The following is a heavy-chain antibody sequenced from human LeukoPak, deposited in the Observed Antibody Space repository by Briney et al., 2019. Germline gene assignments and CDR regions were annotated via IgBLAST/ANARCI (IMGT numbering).Heavy chain of an antibody. CDR1: GFTFSSYE. CDR3: AREGQHGSGIDY. V-gene: IGHV3-48*03. CDR2: ISSSGSTI. D-gene: IGHD3-10*01. J-gene: IGHJ4*02. Sequence: GGSLRLSCAASGFTFSSYEMNWGRQAPGKGLEWVSYISSSGSTIYYADSVKGRFTISRDNAKNSLYLQINSLRAEDTAVYSCAREGQHGSGIDYWGQGTLVTVSS.